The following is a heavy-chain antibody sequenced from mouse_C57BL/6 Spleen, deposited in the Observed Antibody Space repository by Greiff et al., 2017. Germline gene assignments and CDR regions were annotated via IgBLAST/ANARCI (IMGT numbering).Heavy chain of an antibody. CDR1: GYTFTDYY. Sequence: LQESGAELVRPGASVKLSCKASGYTFTDYYINWVKQRPGQGLEWIARIYPGSGNTYYNEKFKGKATLTAEKSSSTAYMQLSSLTSEDSAVYFCARSITPFDYWGQGTTLTVSS. V-gene: IGHV1-76*01. CDR3: ARSITPFDY. CDR2: IYPGSGNT. D-gene: IGHD1-3*01. J-gene: IGHJ2*01.